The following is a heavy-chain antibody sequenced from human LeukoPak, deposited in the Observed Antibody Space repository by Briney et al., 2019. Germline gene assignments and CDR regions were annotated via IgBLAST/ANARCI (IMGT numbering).Heavy chain of an antibody. CDR2: IYYGGST. V-gene: IGHV4-59*08. D-gene: IGHD3-3*02. J-gene: IGHJ4*02. Sequence: SETLSLTCTVSGGSISSPYWTWIRQPPGKGLEWIGYIYYGGSTDYSPSLKSRATISLDTSKNQFSLHLTSVTAADTAVYYCARQLAGLAPPGFINSWGQGTLVTVSS. CDR3: ARQLAGLAPPGFINS. CDR1: GGSISSPY.